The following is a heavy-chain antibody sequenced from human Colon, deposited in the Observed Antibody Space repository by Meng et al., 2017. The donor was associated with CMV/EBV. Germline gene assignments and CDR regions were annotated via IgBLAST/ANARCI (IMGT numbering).Heavy chain of an antibody. CDR2: IYPQDGGT. J-gene: IGHJ4*02. D-gene: IGHD6-13*01. CDR1: AYTFTANH. V-gene: IGHV1-2*02. Sequence: QVQLLHSGTDVMKPAASVKVSCQPSAYTFTANHLHWVRQAPGQGLEWMGWIYPQDGGTYFAQKFQDRVTLTRDTSITTAYMELSGLTSDDTAIYYCVRESWYFDFWGEGTLVTVSS. CDR3: VRESWYFDF.